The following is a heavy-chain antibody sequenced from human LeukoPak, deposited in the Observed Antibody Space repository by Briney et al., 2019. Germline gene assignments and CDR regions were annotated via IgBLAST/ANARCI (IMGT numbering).Heavy chain of an antibody. CDR1: GFTFSTSG. J-gene: IGHJ4*02. Sequence: GGSLRLSCAASGFTFSTSGMNWVRQAPGKGLEWISYITTTGDRIQYADSVKGRFTISRDNAKNSLYLEMNSLRAEDTGVYFCARDTKDYWGQGTLVVVSS. D-gene: IGHD2-2*01. CDR2: ITTTGDRI. CDR3: ARDTKDY. V-gene: IGHV3-48*04.